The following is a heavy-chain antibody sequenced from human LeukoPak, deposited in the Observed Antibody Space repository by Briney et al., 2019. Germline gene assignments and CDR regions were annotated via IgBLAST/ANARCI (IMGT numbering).Heavy chain of an antibody. CDR3: ARFGGEARGREIGHCFGGTCGFDY. J-gene: IGHJ4*02. CDR2: ISSSSSTI. V-gene: IGHV3-48*01. CDR1: GFTFSYYN. Sequence: GGSLRLSCTASGFTFSYYNMNWVRQAPEKGLEWVSYISSSSSTIYYADSVKGRFTISRDSAKNSLYLQMNSLRAEDTAVYYCARFGGEARGREIGHCFGGTCGFDYWGQGTLVTVSS. D-gene: IGHD2-15*01.